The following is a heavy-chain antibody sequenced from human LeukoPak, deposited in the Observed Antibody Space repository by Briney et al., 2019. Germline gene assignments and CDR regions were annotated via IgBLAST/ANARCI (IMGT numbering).Heavy chain of an antibody. CDR1: GYNLVDFY. Sequence: ASVKVSCKAAGYNLVDFYIHWVRQAPGQGLEWMGWINPRSGGTLVAQRFQGTLNMTRDTSTNTVYLDLTSLQSDDTAVFYCARVWGYGANYFDPWGQGTLVAVTS. D-gene: IGHD5-12*01. J-gene: IGHJ4*02. V-gene: IGHV1-2*02. CDR3: ARVWGYGANYFDP. CDR2: INPRSGGT.